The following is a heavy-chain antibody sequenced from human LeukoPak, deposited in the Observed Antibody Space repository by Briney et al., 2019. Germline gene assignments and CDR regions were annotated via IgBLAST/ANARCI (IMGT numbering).Heavy chain of an antibody. CDR2: ITGSGGRT. J-gene: IGHJ3*02. V-gene: IGHV3-23*01. CDR1: GFIVSSDY. CDR3: AKDPNGDYIGTFDI. Sequence: GGSLRLSCAVSGFIVSSDYMGWVRQAPGKGLEWVSSITGSGGRTQYADSVQGRFTISRDNSKNTLYLQMNSLRAEDTAVYYCAKDPNGDYIGTFDIWGQGTMVTVSS. D-gene: IGHD4-17*01.